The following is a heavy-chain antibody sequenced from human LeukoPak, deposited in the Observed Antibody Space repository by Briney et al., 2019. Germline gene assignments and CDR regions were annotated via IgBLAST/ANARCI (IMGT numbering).Heavy chain of an antibody. D-gene: IGHD5-12*01. Sequence: ASVKVSCKAPGYTFTSYDINWVRQATGQGLEWMGWMNPNSGNAGYAQKFQGRVTITRNTSISTAYMELSSMRSEDTAVYYCARGRVATLYYYYYHMDVWGKGTTVTVSS. J-gene: IGHJ6*03. CDR2: MNPNSGNA. CDR3: ARGRVATLYYYYYHMDV. V-gene: IGHV1-8*03. CDR1: GYTFTSYD.